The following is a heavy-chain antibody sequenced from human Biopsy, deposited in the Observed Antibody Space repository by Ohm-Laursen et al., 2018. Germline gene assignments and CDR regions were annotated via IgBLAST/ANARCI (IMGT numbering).Heavy chain of an antibody. V-gene: IGHV3-23*01. CDR2: INAPGGKT. CDR1: GFAFSSYN. CDR3: AKDSGGSPLGELFH. J-gene: IGHJ4*02. D-gene: IGHD3-16*01. Sequence: SLRLSCAASGFAFSSYNMNWVRQAPRKGLEWVSGINAPGGKTYYADSVKGRFTISRDNSKSTLYLQIHSLRAEDTALYYCAKDSGGSPLGELFHWGQGNLVTVSS.